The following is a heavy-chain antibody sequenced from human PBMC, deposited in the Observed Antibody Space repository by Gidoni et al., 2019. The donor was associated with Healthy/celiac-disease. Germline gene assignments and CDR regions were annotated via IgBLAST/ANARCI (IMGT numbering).Heavy chain of an antibody. D-gene: IGHD3-22*01. J-gene: IGHJ4*02. CDR2: ISYDGRNT. V-gene: IGHV3-30*18. CDR1: GFTFSSYG. CDR3: AKYWGYDDDSSGYYFRFWWGYDY. Sequence: QVQLVESGGGVVQPGRSLRLSCAASGFTFSSYGMHWVRQAPGKGLEWWAVISYDGRNTHYSVSVTGRFTISRDNSKNTLYLQMNSLRAEDTAVYYCAKYWGYDDDSSGYYFRFWWGYDYWGQGTLVTVSS.